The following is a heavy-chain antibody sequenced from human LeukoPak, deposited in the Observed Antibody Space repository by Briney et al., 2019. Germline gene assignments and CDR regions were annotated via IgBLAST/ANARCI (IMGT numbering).Heavy chain of an antibody. D-gene: IGHD3-3*01. CDR3: ARRVAGPNDAFDV. Sequence: SSETLSLTCSVSGVCVNNYYWNWIRQPAGKGLEWIGRIYSTGSTDYNPSLKSRVTMSVDTSQNQFSLNMSSVTAADTAVYYCARRVAGPNDAFDVWGQGTMVTVSS. V-gene: IGHV4-4*07. CDR2: IYSTGST. J-gene: IGHJ3*01. CDR1: GVCVNNYY.